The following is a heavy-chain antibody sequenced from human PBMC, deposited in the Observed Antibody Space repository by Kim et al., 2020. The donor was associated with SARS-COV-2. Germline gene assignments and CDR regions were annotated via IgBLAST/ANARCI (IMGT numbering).Heavy chain of an antibody. D-gene: IGHD2-8*01. CDR3: ARDGVHYYYGMDV. J-gene: IGHJ6*02. Sequence: SHPALKSRVTISVATSKNQFSLKLSSVTAADTAVYYCARDGVHYYYGMDVWGQGTTVTVSS. V-gene: IGHV4-59*01.